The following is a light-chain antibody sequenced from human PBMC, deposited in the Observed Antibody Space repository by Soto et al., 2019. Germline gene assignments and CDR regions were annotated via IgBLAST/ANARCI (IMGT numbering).Light chain of an antibody. CDR1: QSVSSSY. CDR3: QQYGLSPRT. J-gene: IGKJ1*01. CDR2: ASS. Sequence: EIVLTQSPGTLSLSPGERATLPCRASQSVSSSYLAWYQQKPGQAPRLFIYASSIRATGIPDRFSGSGSGTDFTLTISRLEPEDFAVYYCQQYGLSPRTFGRGTKVEIK. V-gene: IGKV3-20*01.